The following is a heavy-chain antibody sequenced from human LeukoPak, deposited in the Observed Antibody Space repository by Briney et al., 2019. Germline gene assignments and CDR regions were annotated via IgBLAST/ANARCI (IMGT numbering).Heavy chain of an antibody. D-gene: IGHD1-14*01. J-gene: IGHJ4*02. CDR2: IGPTGSDR. Sequence: GGSLRLSCTASGLTFSTSGFNWVRQAPGKGLEWVASIGPTGSDRYHADSIKGRFTIPRDNPNNFLYLQMNSLRAEDTAVYYCATETNGRHYDYWGQGTLLTVSS. V-gene: IGHV3-21*06. CDR1: GLTFSTSG. CDR3: ATETNGRHYDY.